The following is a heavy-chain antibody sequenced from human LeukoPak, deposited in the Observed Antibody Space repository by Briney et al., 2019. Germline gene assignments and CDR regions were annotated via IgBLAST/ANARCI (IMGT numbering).Heavy chain of an antibody. CDR2: ISDSGSTI. CDR3: AIYYDSSGSIDH. Sequence: PGGSLRLSCAASGFTFSDYYMTWIRQTPGKGLEWLSYISDSGSTINYADSVKGRLTISRDNAKKSLFLQMKSLRAEDTAVYYCAIYYDSSGSIDHWGQGTLVTVSS. D-gene: IGHD3-22*01. V-gene: IGHV3-11*01. CDR1: GFTFSDYY. J-gene: IGHJ4*02.